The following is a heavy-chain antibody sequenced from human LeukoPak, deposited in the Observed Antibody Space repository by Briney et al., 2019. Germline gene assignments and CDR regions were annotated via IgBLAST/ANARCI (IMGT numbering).Heavy chain of an antibody. J-gene: IGHJ3*02. CDR2: IIPIFGTA. CDR3: ARDSSSSRVLDAFDI. CDR1: GYTFTSYA. V-gene: IGHV1-69*13. D-gene: IGHD6-13*01. Sequence: VASVKVSCTASGYTFTSYAMNWVRQAPGQGLEWMGGIIPIFGTANYAQKFQGRVTITADESTSTAYMELSSLRSEDTAVYYCARDSSSSRVLDAFDIWGQGTMVTVSS.